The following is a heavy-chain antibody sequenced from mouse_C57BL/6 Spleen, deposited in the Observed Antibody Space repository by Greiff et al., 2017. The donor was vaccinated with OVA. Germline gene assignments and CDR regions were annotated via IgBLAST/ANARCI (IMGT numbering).Heavy chain of an antibody. Sequence: QVQLKQSGAELARPGASVKLSCKASGYTFTSYGISWVKQRTGQGLEWIGEIYPRSGNTYYNEKFKGKATLTADKSSSTAYMELRSLTSEDSAVYFCARLGGDYDEYYFDYWGQGTTLTVSS. CDR2: IYPRSGNT. CDR1: GYTFTSYG. CDR3: ARLGGDYDEYYFDY. J-gene: IGHJ2*01. D-gene: IGHD2-4*01. V-gene: IGHV1-81*01.